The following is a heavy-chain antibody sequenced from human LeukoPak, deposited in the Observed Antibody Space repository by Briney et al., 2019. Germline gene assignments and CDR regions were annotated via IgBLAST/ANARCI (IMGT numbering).Heavy chain of an antibody. CDR3: ARDAGTMVPFDY. V-gene: IGHV4-38-2*02. D-gene: IGHD1-1*01. CDR2: IYHSGST. CDR1: GYSISSGYY. J-gene: IGHJ4*02. Sequence: SETLSLTCAVSGYSISSGYYWGWIRQPPGKGLEWIGSIYHSGSTYYNPSLKSRVTISVDTSKNQFSLKLSSVTAADTAVYYCARDAGTMVPFDYWGQGTLVTVSS.